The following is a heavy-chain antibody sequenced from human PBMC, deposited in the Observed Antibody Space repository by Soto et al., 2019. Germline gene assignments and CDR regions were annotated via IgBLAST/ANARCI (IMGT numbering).Heavy chain of an antibody. CDR1: GGSITTSNYC. CDR3: ARMDGNSADYYYGMDV. Sequence: SETLSLTCSVSGGSITTSNYCWGWIRQPPGKGLEWIASIHYTGSTYYNPSLKSRVTISVDTSKNQFSLKLSSVTAADTAVYYCARMDGNSADYYYGMDVWGQGTRVTVSS. V-gene: IGHV4-39*01. J-gene: IGHJ6*02. D-gene: IGHD6-19*01. CDR2: IHYTGST.